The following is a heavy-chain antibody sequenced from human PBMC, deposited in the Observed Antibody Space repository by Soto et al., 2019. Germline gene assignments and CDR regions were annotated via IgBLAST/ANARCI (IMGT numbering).Heavy chain of an antibody. CDR1: GFTFSSYG. CDR2: ISYDGSNK. D-gene: IGHD6-13*01. J-gene: IGHJ4*02. Sequence: GGSLRLSCAASGFTFSSYGMHWVRQAPGKGLEWVAVISYDGSNKYYADSVKGRFTISRDDSKNTLYLQMNSLRAEDTAVYYCAKDRSRTWSFDYWRQGTLVTVSS. CDR3: AKDRSRTWSFDY. V-gene: IGHV3-30*18.